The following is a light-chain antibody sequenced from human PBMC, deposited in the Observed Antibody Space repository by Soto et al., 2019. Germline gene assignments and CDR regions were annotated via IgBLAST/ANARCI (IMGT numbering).Light chain of an antibody. V-gene: IGKV3-20*01. CDR1: QSVSGSY. J-gene: IGKJ2*01. CDR3: QQYVSSPYT. CDR2: GAS. Sequence: EIVLTQSPSTLSLSPGERATLSCRASQSVSGSYLAWYQHQPGQAPRLLIYGASIRATGIPDRFSCTGSGTDFTLTINRLEPEDFAVYYCQQYVSSPYTFGRGTKLEIK.